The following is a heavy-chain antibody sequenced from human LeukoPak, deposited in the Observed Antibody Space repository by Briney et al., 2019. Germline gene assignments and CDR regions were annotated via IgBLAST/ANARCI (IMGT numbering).Heavy chain of an antibody. CDR2: IIPMINTP. CDR3: AIFQGTYGDNENDY. Sequence: SVKVSCKASGGTFRSYAITWVRQAPGKGLEWMGGIIPMINTPKYAQKFQGRVSITADESTSIGYMEVSSLRSEDTAVYYCAIFQGTYGDNENDYWGQGTLVTVSS. D-gene: IGHD4-17*01. V-gene: IGHV1-69*13. CDR1: GGTFRSYA. J-gene: IGHJ4*02.